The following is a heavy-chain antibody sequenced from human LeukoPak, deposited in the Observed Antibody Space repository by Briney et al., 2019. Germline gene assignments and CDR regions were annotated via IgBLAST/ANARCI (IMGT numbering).Heavy chain of an antibody. Sequence: ASVKVSCKVSGYTLTELSMHWVRQAPGKGLEWMGGFDPEDGETIYAQKFQGRVTITADESTSTAYMELSSLRSEDTAVYYCAREGMYSSSPSFDYWGQGTLVTVSS. J-gene: IGHJ4*02. CDR2: FDPEDGET. CDR1: GYTLTELS. CDR3: AREGMYSSSPSFDY. V-gene: IGHV1-24*01. D-gene: IGHD6-6*01.